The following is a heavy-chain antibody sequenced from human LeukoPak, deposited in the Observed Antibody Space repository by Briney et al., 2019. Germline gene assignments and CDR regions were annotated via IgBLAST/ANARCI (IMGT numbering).Heavy chain of an antibody. CDR3: ARVVVPAAMDYYYGMDV. CDR2: INAGNGNT. Sequence: ASVKVSCTSSGYTFTSYAVHWVRLAPGQRLEWMGWINAGNGNTKYSQKFQGRVTITRDTSASTTYMELSSLRSEDTAVYYCARVVVPAAMDYYYGMDVWGKGTTVTVSS. D-gene: IGHD2-2*01. J-gene: IGHJ6*04. CDR1: GYTFTSYA. V-gene: IGHV1-3*01.